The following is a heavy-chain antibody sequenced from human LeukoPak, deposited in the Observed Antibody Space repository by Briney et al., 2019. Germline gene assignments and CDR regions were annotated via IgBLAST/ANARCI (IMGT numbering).Heavy chain of an antibody. D-gene: IGHD3/OR15-3a*01. CDR2: ISAYNANR. CDR3: ARDRCSNCIFLDFALDS. V-gene: IGHV1-18*01. J-gene: IGHJ4*02. CDR1: GYSFSAYG. Sequence: ASVRVSCKASGYSFSAYGIAWVRQAPGQGLEWLGWISAYNANRNYEQKFQGRVTMTTDTSTNTAYMELRSLRSDDTAMYYCARDRCSNCIFLDFALDSWGQGTLVTVSS.